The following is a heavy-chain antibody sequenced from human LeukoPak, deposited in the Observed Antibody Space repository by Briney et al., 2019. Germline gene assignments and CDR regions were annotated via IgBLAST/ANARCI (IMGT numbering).Heavy chain of an antibody. J-gene: IGHJ4*02. CDR1: GYTFTSYG. CDR2: MNPNSGNT. D-gene: IGHD3-10*01. V-gene: IGHV1-8*01. Sequence: ASVKVSCKASGYTFTSYGINWVRQATGQGLEWMGWMNPNSGNTGYAQKFQGRVTMTRNTSISTAYMELSSLRSEDTAVYYCARDPSEYGSGSYYLDYWGQGTLVTVSS. CDR3: ARDPSEYGSGSYYLDY.